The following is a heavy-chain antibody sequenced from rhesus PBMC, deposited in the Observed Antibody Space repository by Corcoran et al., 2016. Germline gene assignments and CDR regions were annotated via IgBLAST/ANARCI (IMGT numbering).Heavy chain of an antibody. CDR2: FYGSGSIT. CDR3: ARDSYGLDS. V-gene: IGHV4-169*02. J-gene: IGHJ6*01. Sequence: QLQLQESGPGLVKPSETLSVTCAVSGGSISSSYWSWIRQARGKGLEWIGYFYGSGSITDYNPSLQSRVTLSVDTSKNQVSLELSSVTAADTAVYYCARDSYGLDSWGQGVVVTVSS. CDR1: GGSISSSY.